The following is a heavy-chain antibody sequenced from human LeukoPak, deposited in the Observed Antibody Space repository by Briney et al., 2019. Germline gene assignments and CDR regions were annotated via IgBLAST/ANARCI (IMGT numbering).Heavy chain of an antibody. J-gene: IGHJ4*02. V-gene: IGHV3-49*04. CDR3: TRDQTPYY. CDR2: IRSKIYGGTP. Sequence: GGSLRLSCTASGFTFGDYAMTWVRQAPGRGLEWVGFIRSKIYGGTPEYAASVKGRFTISRDDSKGVAYLQMNSLKTEDTAVYYCTRDQTPYYWGQGTLVTVSS. CDR1: GFTFGDYA.